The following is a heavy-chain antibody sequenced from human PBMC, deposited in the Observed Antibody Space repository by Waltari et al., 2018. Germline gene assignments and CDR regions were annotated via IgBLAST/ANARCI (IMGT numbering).Heavy chain of an antibody. CDR2: ISYDGSNK. CDR3: ARGPDFWSGYGIDY. Sequence: QVQLVESGGGVVQPGRSLRLSCAASGFTFSSYAMHWVRQAPGKGLEWVAVISYDGSNKYYADSVKGRFTISRDNSKNTLYLQMNSLRAEDTAVYYCARGPDFWSGYGIDYWGQGTLVTVSS. J-gene: IGHJ4*02. D-gene: IGHD3-3*01. V-gene: IGHV3-30-3*01. CDR1: GFTFSSYA.